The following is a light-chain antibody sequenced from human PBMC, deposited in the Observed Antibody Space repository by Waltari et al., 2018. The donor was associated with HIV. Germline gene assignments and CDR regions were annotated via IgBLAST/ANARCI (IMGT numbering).Light chain of an antibody. Sequence: QPALTQPASVSGSPGQSITIACTGTSSGFGSYNLVSWYQQHPGKAPKLIIYEGSKRPSGVSNRFPGSKSGNTASPTIPGLQAEDEAYYYCCSYAGSSVYVFGTGTEVAVL. V-gene: IGLV2-23*01. CDR1: SSGFGSYNL. CDR3: CSYAGSSVYV. J-gene: IGLJ1*01. CDR2: EGS.